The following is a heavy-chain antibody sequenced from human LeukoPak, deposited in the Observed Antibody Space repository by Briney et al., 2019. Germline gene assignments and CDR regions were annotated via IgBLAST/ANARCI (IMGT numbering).Heavy chain of an antibody. Sequence: GGSLRLSCAASGFTFSSYEMNWVRQAPGKGLEWVSYISSSGSTIYYADSVKGRFTISRDNAKNTLYLQMNSLRAEDTAVYYCAKDSAPRYSGGWPFWGQGTLVTVSS. D-gene: IGHD6-19*01. CDR3: AKDSAPRYSGGWPF. J-gene: IGHJ4*02. CDR2: ISSSGSTI. CDR1: GFTFSSYE. V-gene: IGHV3-48*03.